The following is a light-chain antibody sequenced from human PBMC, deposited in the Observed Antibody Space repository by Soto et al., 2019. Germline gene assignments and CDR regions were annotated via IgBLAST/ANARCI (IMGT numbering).Light chain of an antibody. CDR3: QQYKDYVYT. CDR1: QTVEMW. Sequence: DIQMTQSPSTLSASVGDRVIITCRASQTVEMWMAWYQQKPGKAPKLLISDVSTLERGVPSRFSGSGSAKEFTLAISGLQPDDFATYYCQQYKDYVYTFGQGTKVERK. J-gene: IGKJ2*01. CDR2: DVS. V-gene: IGKV1-5*01.